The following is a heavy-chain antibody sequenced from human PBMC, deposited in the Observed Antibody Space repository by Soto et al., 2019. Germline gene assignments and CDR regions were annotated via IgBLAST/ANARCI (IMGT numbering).Heavy chain of an antibody. CDR1: GGSFSGYY. Sequence: QVQLQQWGAGLLKPSETLSLTCAVYGGSFSGYYWSWIRQPPGKGLEWIGEINHSGSTNYNPSLKSRLTIAIDTSKNQFSLKLSSVTAADTAVYYCALRYCSGGSCFAPFAYWGQGTLVTVSS. V-gene: IGHV4-34*01. CDR2: INHSGST. J-gene: IGHJ4*02. CDR3: ALRYCSGGSCFAPFAY. D-gene: IGHD2-15*01.